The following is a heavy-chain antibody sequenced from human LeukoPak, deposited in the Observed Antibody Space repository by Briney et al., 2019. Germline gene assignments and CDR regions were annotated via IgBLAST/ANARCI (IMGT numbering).Heavy chain of an antibody. Sequence: GGSLRLSCAASGFTFSSYAMHWVRQAPGKGLEWVAVVSYDGSNKYYADSVKGRFTISRDNSKNTLYLQMNSLRAEDTAVYYCARGIYDSSGYGIDYWGQGTLVTVSS. J-gene: IGHJ4*02. V-gene: IGHV3-30-3*01. D-gene: IGHD3-22*01. CDR3: ARGIYDSSGYGIDY. CDR1: GFTFSSYA. CDR2: VSYDGSNK.